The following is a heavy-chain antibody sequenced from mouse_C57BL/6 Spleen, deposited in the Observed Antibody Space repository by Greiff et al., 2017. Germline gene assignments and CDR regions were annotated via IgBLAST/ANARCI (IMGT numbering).Heavy chain of an antibody. Sequence: QVQLQQSGAELVKPGASVKISCKASGYAFSSYWMNWVKQRPGKGLEWIGQIYPGDGDTNYNGKFKGKATLTADKSSSTAYMQLSSLTSEDSAVYFCARHTTAHYFDYWGQGTTLTVSS. CDR1: GYAFSSYW. J-gene: IGHJ2*01. D-gene: IGHD1-2*01. CDR3: ARHTTAHYFDY. CDR2: IYPGDGDT. V-gene: IGHV1-80*01.